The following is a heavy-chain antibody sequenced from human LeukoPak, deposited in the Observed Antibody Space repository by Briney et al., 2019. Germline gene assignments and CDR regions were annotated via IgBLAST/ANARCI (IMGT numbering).Heavy chain of an antibody. CDR2: INPSGGST. CDR3: ARVGTIFGVVEYYYGMDV. CDR1: GYSFTSYY. D-gene: IGHD3-3*01. V-gene: IGHV1-46*01. J-gene: IGHJ6*02. Sequence: GASVKVSCKASGYSFTSYYMHWVRQAPGQGLEWMGIINPSGGSTSYAQKFQGRVTMTRDTSTSTVYMELSSLRSEDTAVYYCARVGTIFGVVEYYYGMDVWGQGTTVTVSS.